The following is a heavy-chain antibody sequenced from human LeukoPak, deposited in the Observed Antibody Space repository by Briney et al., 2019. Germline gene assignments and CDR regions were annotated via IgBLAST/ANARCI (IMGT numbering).Heavy chain of an antibody. J-gene: IGHJ4*02. CDR1: GYTFTVYY. CDR3: ASNLKSAMVTDWDY. CDR2: INPNSGGT. V-gene: IGHV1-2*02. D-gene: IGHD5-18*01. Sequence: ASVNVSCKASGYTFTVYYMHWVRQAPGQGLEWMGWINPNSGGTNYAQKFQGRVTMTRDTSISTAYMELNRLRSDDTAVYYCASNLKSAMVTDWDYSGQGTLVTVSS.